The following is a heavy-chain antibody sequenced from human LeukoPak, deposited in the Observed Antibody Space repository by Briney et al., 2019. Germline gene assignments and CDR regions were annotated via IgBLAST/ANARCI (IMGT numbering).Heavy chain of an antibody. CDR1: GGSISSNNW. CDR3: AREMGVVTAHGIDV. V-gene: IGHV4-4*02. Sequence: SETLSPTCVVSGGSISSNNWWSWVRQSPGKGLEWIGSIYYSGSTYYNPSLKSRVTISVDTSKNQFSLKLSSVTAADTALYYCAREMGVVTAHGIDVWGQGTTVTVSS. CDR2: IYYSGST. D-gene: IGHD4-23*01. J-gene: IGHJ6*02.